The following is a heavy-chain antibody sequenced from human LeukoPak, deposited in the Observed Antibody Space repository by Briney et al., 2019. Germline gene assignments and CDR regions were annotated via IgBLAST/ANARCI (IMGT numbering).Heavy chain of an antibody. J-gene: IGHJ2*01. V-gene: IGHV4-31*03. CDR2: INHSGSG. CDR1: GRSISTGASD. Sequence: SQTLSLTCPVSGRSISTGASDWGWIRQHPKRGLEWVGYINHSGSGYYDPSLGSRVSMSVDTSKNQFSLKLSSVTVADSAVYYCARAARQGFTMIVVPFFYFDLWGRGTLVTVSS. CDR3: ARAARQGFTMIVVPFFYFDL. D-gene: IGHD3-22*01.